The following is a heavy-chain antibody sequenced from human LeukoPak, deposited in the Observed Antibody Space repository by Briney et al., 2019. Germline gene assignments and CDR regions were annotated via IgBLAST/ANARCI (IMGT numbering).Heavy chain of an antibody. J-gene: IGHJ4*02. CDR1: GFTFSTYA. D-gene: IGHD3-22*01. CDR3: ASRPRSTVVAPWDY. CDR2: ISASGDTT. V-gene: IGHV3-23*01. Sequence: PGGSLRLSCAASGFTFSTYAMAWVRRAPGKGLEWVSEISASGDTTYYGDSVKGRFIISKDYSKNTLYLQMHGLRAEDTALYYCASRPRSTVVAPWDYWGQGTLVTVSS.